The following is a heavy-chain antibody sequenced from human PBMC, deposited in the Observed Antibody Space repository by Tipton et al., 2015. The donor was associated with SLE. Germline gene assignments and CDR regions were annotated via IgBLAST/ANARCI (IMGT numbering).Heavy chain of an antibody. D-gene: IGHD2/OR15-2a*01. Sequence: QLVQSGPEVKKTGSSVKVSCKASGYTFRGYYIHWVRQAPGRGLEWMGWINPIVGDTKYAQKFQGRVTMTRDTSISTAYMELRRLRSDDTAVYYCARDNSPDFDYWGQGTLVTVSS. J-gene: IGHJ4*02. CDR3: ARDNSPDFDY. CDR1: GYTFRGYY. V-gene: IGHV1-2*02. CDR2: INPIVGDT.